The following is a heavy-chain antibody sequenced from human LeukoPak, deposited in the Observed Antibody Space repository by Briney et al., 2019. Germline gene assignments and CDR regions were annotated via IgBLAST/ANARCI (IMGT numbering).Heavy chain of an antibody. Sequence: SETLSLTCTVSGGSISSSSYYWGWIRQPPGKGLEWIGSIYYSGSTYYNPSLKSRVTISVDTSKNQFSLKLSSVTAADTAVYYCARLLSDTAMVYFDYWGQGTLVTVSS. CDR3: ARLLSDTAMVYFDY. V-gene: IGHV4-39*01. J-gene: IGHJ4*02. D-gene: IGHD5-18*01. CDR1: GGSISSSSYY. CDR2: IYYSGST.